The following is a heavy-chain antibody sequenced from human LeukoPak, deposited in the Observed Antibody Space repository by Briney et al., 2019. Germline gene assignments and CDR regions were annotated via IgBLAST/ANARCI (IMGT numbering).Heavy chain of an antibody. Sequence: SVKVSCKASGGSFSSYAISWVRQAPGQGLEWMGGIIPIFGTANYAQKFQGRVTITADESTSTAYMELSSLRSEDTAVYYCARGCSGGSCYSPFDYWGQGTLVTVSS. CDR2: IIPIFGTA. J-gene: IGHJ4*02. D-gene: IGHD2-15*01. CDR1: GGSFSSYA. CDR3: ARGCSGGSCYSPFDY. V-gene: IGHV1-69*13.